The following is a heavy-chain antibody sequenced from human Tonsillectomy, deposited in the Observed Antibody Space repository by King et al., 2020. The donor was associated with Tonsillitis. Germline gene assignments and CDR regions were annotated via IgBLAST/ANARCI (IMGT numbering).Heavy chain of an antibody. CDR2: IWYDGSNK. Sequence: VQLVESGGGLVQPGRSLRLSCAASGFTFSNYGMHWVRQAPGKGLEWLAVIWYDGSNKYYAESVKGRFTISRDNSQNTLYLQMSSLRAEETAVYYCARDREGLDYWGQGTLVTVSS. V-gene: IGHV3-33*01. J-gene: IGHJ4*02. CDR1: GFTFSNYG. CDR3: ARDREGLDY.